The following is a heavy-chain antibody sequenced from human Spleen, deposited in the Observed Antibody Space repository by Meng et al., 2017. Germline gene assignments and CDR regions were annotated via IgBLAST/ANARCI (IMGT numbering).Heavy chain of an antibody. CDR3: ARGPTTMAHDFDY. D-gene: IGHD4-11*01. Sequence: QGRLQESGPGLVKPSGTLSLTCGVSGGSISTSNWWTWVRQPPGKGLEWIGEIYHSGSTNYNPSLESRATISVDTSQNNLSLKLSSVTAADSAVYYCARGPTTMAHDFDYWGQGTLVTVPS. CDR1: GGSISTSNW. CDR2: IYHSGST. V-gene: IGHV4-4*02. J-gene: IGHJ4*02.